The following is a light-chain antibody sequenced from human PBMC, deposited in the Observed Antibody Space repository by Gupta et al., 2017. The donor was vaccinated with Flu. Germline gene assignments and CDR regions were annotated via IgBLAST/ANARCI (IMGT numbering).Light chain of an antibody. J-gene: IGLJ2*01. V-gene: IGLV2-11*03. CDR3: CSYAGSNTGV. CDR1: SSDVGGYKY. CDR2: DVN. Sequence: VTISCTGTSSDVGGYKYVSWYQQHPGKAPKLMLYDVNKRPSGVPDRFSGSKSGNTASLTXSXLQADDXADYYCCSYAGSNTGVFGGGTKLTVL.